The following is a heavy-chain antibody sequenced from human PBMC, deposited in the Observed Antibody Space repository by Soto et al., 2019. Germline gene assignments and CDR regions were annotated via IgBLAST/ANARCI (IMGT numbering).Heavy chain of an antibody. D-gene: IGHD6-13*01. CDR1: GDSFNDYP. CDR3: ASSYGVSWYGDF. J-gene: IGHJ4*02. CDR2: TITVSGTT. V-gene: IGHV1-69*01. Sequence: QVQLVQSGAEVRKPGSSVKFSCHSSGDSFNDYPVPWVRQAPGQGLEWMGGTITVSGTTNYAQEFQARVTITADVSPSTVYMELSSLKYEDSALYYCASSYGVSWYGDFWGQGTLVTVSS.